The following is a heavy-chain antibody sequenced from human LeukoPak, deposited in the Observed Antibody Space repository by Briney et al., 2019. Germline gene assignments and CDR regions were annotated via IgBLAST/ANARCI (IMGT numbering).Heavy chain of an antibody. CDR3: ARDKDIVVVVAARLGAFDI. CDR2: INPSGGST. Sequence: ASVKVSCKASGYTFTSYYMHWVRQAPGQGLEWMGIINPSGGSTSYAQKFLGRVTMTRDTSTSTVYMELSSLRSEDTAVYYCARDKDIVVVVAARLGAFDIWGQGTMVTVSS. V-gene: IGHV1-46*01. J-gene: IGHJ3*02. CDR1: GYTFTSYY. D-gene: IGHD2-15*01.